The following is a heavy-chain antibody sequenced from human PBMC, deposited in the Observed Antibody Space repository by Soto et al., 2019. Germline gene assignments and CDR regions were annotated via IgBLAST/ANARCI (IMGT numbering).Heavy chain of an antibody. V-gene: IGHV3-30*18. D-gene: IGHD6-19*01. Sequence: PGGSLRLSCAASGFTFSSYGMHWVRQAPGKGLEWGAVISYDGSNKYYADSVKGRFTISRDNSKNTLYLQMNSLRAEDTAVYYCAKDKYSSGWYFPHDAFDIWGQGTMVTVSS. J-gene: IGHJ3*02. CDR1: GFTFSSYG. CDR2: ISYDGSNK. CDR3: AKDKYSSGWYFPHDAFDI.